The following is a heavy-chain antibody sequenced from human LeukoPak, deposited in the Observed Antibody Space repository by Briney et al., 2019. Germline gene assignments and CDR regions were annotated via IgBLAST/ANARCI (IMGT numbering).Heavy chain of an antibody. V-gene: IGHV3-21*01. CDR2: ISSSSSYI. J-gene: IGHJ4*02. CDR1: GLTFSSYS. D-gene: IGHD6-13*01. CDR3: ARPLTAAGLFDY. Sequence: GGSLRLSCAASGLTFSSYSMNWVRQAPGKGLEGVSSISSSSSYIYYADSVKGRFTISRDNAKNSLYLQMNSLRAEDTAVYYCARPLTAAGLFDYWGQGTLVTVSS.